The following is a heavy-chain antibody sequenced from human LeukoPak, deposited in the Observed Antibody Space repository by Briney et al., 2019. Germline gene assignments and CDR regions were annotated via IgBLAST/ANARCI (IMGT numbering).Heavy chain of an antibody. CDR3: ARVGRYWSSTSCYYYYYMDV. CDR1: GFTVSIKY. D-gene: IGHD2-2*01. J-gene: IGHJ6*03. CDR2: IYSGGST. V-gene: IGHV3-66*02. Sequence: GGSLRLSCAPSGFTVSIKYITWVRHAPEKGREWVSDIYSGGSTYYADPVKGRFTLSRDNSMNTLYLQMNSLRPEDTAVYYWARVGRYWSSTSCYYYYYMDVWGKGTTVTVSS.